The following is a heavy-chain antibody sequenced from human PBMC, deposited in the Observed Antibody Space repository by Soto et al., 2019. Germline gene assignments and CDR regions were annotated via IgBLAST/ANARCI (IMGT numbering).Heavy chain of an antibody. CDR3: AREYYGDYSYFVY. D-gene: IGHD4-17*01. J-gene: IGHJ4*02. CDR2: INSSSSYI. V-gene: IGHV3-21*01. CDR1: GFTFIRYS. Sequence: GSLRLSCAASGFTFIRYSMNWVRQAPGKGLEWVSSINSSSSYIYYSDSLKGRFTISRDNAKNSLYPQMNSLRAEDTAVSYCAREYYGDYSYFVYWGQGTLVAVSS.